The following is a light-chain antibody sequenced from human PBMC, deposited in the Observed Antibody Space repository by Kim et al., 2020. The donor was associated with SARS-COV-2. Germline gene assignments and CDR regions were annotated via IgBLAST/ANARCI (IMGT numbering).Light chain of an antibody. J-gene: IGLJ3*02. Sequence: GQSITISCTGTSSDSGTYNYVSWYQQHPGRAPNLMIYDVAKRPSGVSHRFSGSKSGNTASLTISGLQAEDEADYYCSSFASSTTWVFGGGTQLTVL. CDR2: DVA. CDR1: SSDSGTYNY. V-gene: IGLV2-14*04. CDR3: SSFASSTTWV.